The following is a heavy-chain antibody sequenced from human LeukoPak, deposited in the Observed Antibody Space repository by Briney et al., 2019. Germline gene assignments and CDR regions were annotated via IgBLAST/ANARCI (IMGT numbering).Heavy chain of an antibody. Sequence: PGGSLRLSCAASGFTFSSYGMHWVRQAPGKGLEWVAFIRYDGSNKYYADSVKGRFTISRDNSKNTLYLQMNSLRAEDTAVYYCANSFTFGGVIDLFDYWGQGTLVTVSS. CDR2: IRYDGSNK. J-gene: IGHJ4*02. D-gene: IGHD3-16*02. V-gene: IGHV3-30*02. CDR3: ANSFTFGGVIDLFDY. CDR1: GFTFSSYG.